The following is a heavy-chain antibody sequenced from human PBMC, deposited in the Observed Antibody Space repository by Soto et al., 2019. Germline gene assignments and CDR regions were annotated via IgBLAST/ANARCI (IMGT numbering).Heavy chain of an antibody. CDR3: VAEYYDSSGRQYGLFDY. V-gene: IGHV3-30-3*01. Sequence: GGSLRLSCETSGFTFNSFDMHWVRQAPGKGLEWVAVISYDGSTKYYADSVKGRFTISRDDFKNTLYLQLNSLRAEDTALYYCVAEYYDSSGRQYGLFDYWGQGTLVTVSS. CDR1: GFTFNSFD. CDR2: ISYDGSTK. D-gene: IGHD3-22*01. J-gene: IGHJ4*02.